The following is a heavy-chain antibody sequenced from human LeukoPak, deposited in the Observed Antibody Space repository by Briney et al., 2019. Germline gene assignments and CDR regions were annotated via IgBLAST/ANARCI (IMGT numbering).Heavy chain of an antibody. CDR3: ARVAGYSYGPAPFDY. Sequence: GASVKVSCKASGGTFSSYAVSWVRQAPGQGLEWMGGIIPIFGTANYAQKFQGRVTITADKSTSTAYMELSSLRSEDTAVYYCARVAGYSYGPAPFDYWGQGTLVTVSS. CDR2: IIPIFGTA. D-gene: IGHD5-18*01. CDR1: GGTFSSYA. V-gene: IGHV1-69*06. J-gene: IGHJ4*02.